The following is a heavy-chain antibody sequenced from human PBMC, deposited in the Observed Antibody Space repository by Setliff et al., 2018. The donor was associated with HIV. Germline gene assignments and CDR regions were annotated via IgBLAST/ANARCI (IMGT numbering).Heavy chain of an antibody. D-gene: IGHD5-18*01. Sequence: PSETLSLTCTVSGGSISSATYYWSWIRQYPGKGLEWIGYIDYSGSAYYNPSLKRRITISRDTSKNQFSLKMNSVTAADTAVYYCAREGKTALVTKYFDYWGRGTLVTVS. CDR2: IDYSGSA. CDR1: GGSISSATYY. CDR3: AREGKTALVTKYFDY. J-gene: IGHJ4*02. V-gene: IGHV4-31*02.